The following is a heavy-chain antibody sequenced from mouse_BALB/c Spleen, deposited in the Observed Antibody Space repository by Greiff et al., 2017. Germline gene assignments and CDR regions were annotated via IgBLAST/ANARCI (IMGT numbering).Heavy chain of an antibody. V-gene: IGHV3-8*02. CDR3: ARYSHYYGSSYWYFDV. CDR1: GDSITSGY. Sequence: VQLKESGPSLVKPSQTLSLTCSVTGDSITSGYWNWIRKFPGNKLEYMGYISYSGSTYYNPSLKSRISITRDTSKNQYYLQLNSVTTEDTATYYCARYSHYYGSSYWYFDVWGAGTTVTVSS. J-gene: IGHJ1*01. D-gene: IGHD1-1*01. CDR2: ISYSGST.